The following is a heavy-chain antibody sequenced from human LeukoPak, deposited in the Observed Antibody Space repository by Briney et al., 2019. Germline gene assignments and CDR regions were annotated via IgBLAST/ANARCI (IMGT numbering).Heavy chain of an antibody. J-gene: IGHJ4*02. Sequence: SVKVSCKAAGGTFSSYAISWGRQAPGQGLEWMGGIIPIFATANYAQKFQGRVTITTDESTNTAFMELSSLRSEDTAIYYCVREGLSGTFAFWGQGTLVTVSS. CDR1: GGTFSSYA. CDR2: IIPIFATA. V-gene: IGHV1-69*05. D-gene: IGHD1-26*01. CDR3: VREGLSGTFAF.